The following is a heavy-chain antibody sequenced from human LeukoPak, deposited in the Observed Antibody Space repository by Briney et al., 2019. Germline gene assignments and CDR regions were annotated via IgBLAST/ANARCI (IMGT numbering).Heavy chain of an antibody. V-gene: IGHV3-23*01. CDR1: GFSFNSYA. CDR2: ISGSGGST. J-gene: IGHJ4*02. D-gene: IGHD3-3*01. CDR3: ARGGQNFDFWRFDY. Sequence: PGGSLRLSCAASGFSFNSYAMSWVRQAPGKGLEWVSSISGSGGSTYYADYVKGRSTISRDNSKNVVYFEMHSLRGEDTAVYFCARGGQNFDFWRFDYWGQGTLVVVSS.